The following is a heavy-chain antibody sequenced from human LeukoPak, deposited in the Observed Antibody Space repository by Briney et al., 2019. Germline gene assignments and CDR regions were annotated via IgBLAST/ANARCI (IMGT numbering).Heavy chain of an antibody. V-gene: IGHV3-9*01. D-gene: IGHD4-23*01. Sequence: GGSLRLSCAASGFTLGSYVMHWVRQAPGKGLEWVSGISQNSDSIAYANSVKGRFTISRDNAKNSLYLQMNSLKNEDTAFYYCAKVGGTDTTEDYWGRGTLVTVSS. CDR1: GFTLGSYV. CDR3: AKVGGTDTTEDY. CDR2: ISQNSDSI. J-gene: IGHJ4*02.